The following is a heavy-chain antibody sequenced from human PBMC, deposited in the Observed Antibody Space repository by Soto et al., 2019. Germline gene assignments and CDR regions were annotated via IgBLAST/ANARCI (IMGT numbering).Heavy chain of an antibody. D-gene: IGHD2-15*01. CDR1: GGSISSGGYY. J-gene: IGHJ4*02. CDR3: ARDSPHYCSGGSCYSVIDY. V-gene: IGHV4-31*03. CDR2: IYHSGST. Sequence: SETLSLTCTVSGGSISSGGYYWSWIRQHPGKGLEWIGYIYHSGSTHYNPSLKSRVTISVDTSKNQFSLKLSSVTAADTAVYYCARDSPHYCSGGSCYSVIDYWGQGTLVTVSS.